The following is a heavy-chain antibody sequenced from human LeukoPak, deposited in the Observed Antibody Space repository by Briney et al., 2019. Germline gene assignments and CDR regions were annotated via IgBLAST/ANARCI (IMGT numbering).Heavy chain of an antibody. Sequence: GGSLRLSCAASGFTFSSYEMNWVRQAPGKGLEWVSYISSSGSIIYYADSVKGRFTISRDNAKNSLYLQMNSLRAEDTAVYYCVRLVVERYYYHGMDVWGQGTTVTVSS. CDR1: GFTFSSYE. CDR2: ISSSGSII. J-gene: IGHJ6*02. D-gene: IGHD6-19*01. V-gene: IGHV3-48*03. CDR3: VRLVVERYYYHGMDV.